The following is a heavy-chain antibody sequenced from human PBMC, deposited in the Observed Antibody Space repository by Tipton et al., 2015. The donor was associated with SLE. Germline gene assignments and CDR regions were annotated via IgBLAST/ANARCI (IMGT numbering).Heavy chain of an antibody. V-gene: IGHV4-34*01. CDR3: VRERKSSFFGVTRGPGVRSYSYCYMDA. D-gene: IGHD3-3*01. CDR2: INRSRSA. J-gene: IGHJ6*03. Sequence: LRLSCAVYGGSFSSYFWSWIRQPPGKGLEWIGEINRSRSANYNPSLKSRVIISVDASKNHFSLMLSSVTAADTAIYYCVRERKSSFFGVTRGPGVRSYSYCYMDAWGKGTSVTVSS. CDR1: GGSFSSYF.